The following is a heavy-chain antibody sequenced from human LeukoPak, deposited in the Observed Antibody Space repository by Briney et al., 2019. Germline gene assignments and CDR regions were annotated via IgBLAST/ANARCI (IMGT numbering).Heavy chain of an antibody. CDR2: IIPILGIA. CDR1: VGTFSSYA. J-gene: IGHJ6*02. CDR3: ARSPVLRFLEGLSTYGMDV. V-gene: IGHV1-69*04. Sequence: SVKVSCKASVGTFSSYAISGVRPAPGQGLEWMGRIIPILGIANYAQKFQGRVTITADKSTSTAYMELSSLRSEDTAVYYCARSPVLRFLEGLSTYGMDVWGQGTTVTVSS. D-gene: IGHD3-3*01.